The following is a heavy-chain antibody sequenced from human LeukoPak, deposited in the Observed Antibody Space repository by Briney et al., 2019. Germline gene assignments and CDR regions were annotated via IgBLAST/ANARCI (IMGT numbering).Heavy chain of an antibody. CDR1: GYTFTGYY. V-gene: IGHV1-2*02. CDR2: INPNSGGT. Sequence: ASVKVSCKASGYTFTGYYMHWVRQAPGQGLEWMGWINPNSGGTNYAQKFQGRVTMTRDTSISTAYMELSRLRSDDTAVYYCARDLGYSAEPHDYWGQGTLVTVSS. CDR3: ARDLGYSAEPHDY. J-gene: IGHJ4*02. D-gene: IGHD2-15*01.